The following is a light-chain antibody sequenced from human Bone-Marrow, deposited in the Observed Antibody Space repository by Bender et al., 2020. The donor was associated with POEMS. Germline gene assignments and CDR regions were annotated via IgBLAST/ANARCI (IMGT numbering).Light chain of an antibody. J-gene: IGLJ3*02. V-gene: IGLV2-23*02. Sequence: QSALTQPASVSGSPGQSITISCTGTSSDIAIDNLVSWYQQHPGKAPKLIIYDVSNRPSGVSHRFSGSKSGNSASLTISDIQSEDEGDYYCSSWDDSLSGWVFGGGTKLTVL. CDR1: SSDIAIDNL. CDR3: SSWDDSLSGWV. CDR2: DVS.